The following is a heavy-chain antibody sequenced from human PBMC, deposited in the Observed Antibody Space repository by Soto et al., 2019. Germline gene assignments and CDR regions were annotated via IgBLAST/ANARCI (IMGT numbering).Heavy chain of an antibody. Sequence: EVQLLESGGNLVQRGGSLRLSCAASGFMFSIYDMSWVRQAPGEGLEWVSAIVGGGDWTNYADSVKGRFTISRDNSKNTLYLQMNSLRAEDMAMYYCAIRGYNYQYYFDYWGQGTLVTVSS. V-gene: IGHV3-23*01. D-gene: IGHD5-18*01. CDR3: AIRGYNYQYYFDY. J-gene: IGHJ4*02. CDR2: IVGGGDWT. CDR1: GFMFSIYD.